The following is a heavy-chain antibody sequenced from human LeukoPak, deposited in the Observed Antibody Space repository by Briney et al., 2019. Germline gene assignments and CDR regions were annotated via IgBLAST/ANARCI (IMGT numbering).Heavy chain of an antibody. CDR3: AKGDGGSETYFYMDV. Sequence: GGSLRLSCEASGFTFSNYSMNWVRQAPGKGLEWVSLIYSGDRTYYADSVKGRFTISRDNSKNTLYLQMNSLRVEDTALYYCAKGDGGSETYFYMDVWGKGTAVTVSS. CDR1: GFTFSNYS. CDR2: IYSGDRT. V-gene: IGHV3-53*01. J-gene: IGHJ6*03. D-gene: IGHD5-12*01.